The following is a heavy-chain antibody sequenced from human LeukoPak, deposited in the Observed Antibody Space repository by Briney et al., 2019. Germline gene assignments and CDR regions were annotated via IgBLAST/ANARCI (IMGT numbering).Heavy chain of an antibody. CDR3: AKDLRGGSGY. V-gene: IGHV3-43*01. D-gene: IGHD3-3*01. Sequence: GGSLRLSCAASGFSFDDYTMHWVRQSPGKGLEWVSLISWDGGSTYYADSVKGRFTISRDNSKNTLYLQMNSLRVEDTAVYYCAKDLRGGSGYWGQGTLVTVSS. CDR1: GFSFDDYT. J-gene: IGHJ4*02. CDR2: ISWDGGST.